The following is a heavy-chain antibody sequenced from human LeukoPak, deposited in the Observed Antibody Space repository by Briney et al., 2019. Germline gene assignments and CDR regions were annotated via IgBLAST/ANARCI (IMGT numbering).Heavy chain of an antibody. CDR3: TRFRGSGSSTLYSFDY. CDR1: QFTFNNNA. D-gene: IGHD3-10*01. Sequence: GGSLRLSCAASQFTFNNNAMSWVRQAPGKGLEWVSGLSGDSSSIYYAASVKGRFTISSDNSKNMLYLQMNSLRAEDTAVYYCTRFRGSGSSTLYSFDYWGQGSLVTVAP. V-gene: IGHV3-23*01. J-gene: IGHJ4*02. CDR2: LSGDSSSI.